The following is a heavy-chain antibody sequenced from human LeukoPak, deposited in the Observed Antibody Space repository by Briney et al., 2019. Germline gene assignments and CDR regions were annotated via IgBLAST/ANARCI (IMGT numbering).Heavy chain of an antibody. J-gene: IGHJ4*02. V-gene: IGHV1-8*01. D-gene: IGHD3-22*01. CDR3: ARGLGDYYDTSDYYYAVPAH. CDR2: MNPNSGDT. CDR1: GYTFTTYD. Sequence: ASVTVSCKASGYTFTTYDITWVRQATGQGLEWMGWMNPNSGDTAYAQKFQGRVAMTRDTSISTAYMELSSLRSEDTAVYYCARGLGDYYDTSDYYYAVPAHWGQGTLVTVSS.